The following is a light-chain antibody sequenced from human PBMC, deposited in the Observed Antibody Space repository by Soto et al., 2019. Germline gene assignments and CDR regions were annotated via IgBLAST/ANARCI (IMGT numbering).Light chain of an antibody. CDR3: QQRSNWPPLT. J-gene: IGKJ4*01. V-gene: IGKV3-11*01. CDR1: QSVSSY. CDR2: DAS. Sequence: EIVLTQSPATLSLSPGEIATLSCSASQSVSSYLAWYQQKPGQAPRLLIYDASNRATGIPARFSGSGSGTDFTLTISSLEPEDFAVYYCQQRSNWPPLTFGGGTKVDIK.